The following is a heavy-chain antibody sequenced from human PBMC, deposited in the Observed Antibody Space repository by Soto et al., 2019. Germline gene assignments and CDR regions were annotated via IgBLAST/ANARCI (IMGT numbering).Heavy chain of an antibody. CDR1: GNTFASHG. CDR2: ISGFNGQT. CDR3: ARVDPRGVAVVRDY. Sequence: GPEVKKPGASVKVSCKASGNTFASHGFSWVRQAPGQGLEWMGWISGFNGQTNYALKFQGRVTLTTDTFTSTAYMELRSLRSDDTAVSFCARVDPRGVAVVRDYWGQGTLVNVSS. D-gene: IGHD3-10*01. J-gene: IGHJ4*02. V-gene: IGHV1-18*01.